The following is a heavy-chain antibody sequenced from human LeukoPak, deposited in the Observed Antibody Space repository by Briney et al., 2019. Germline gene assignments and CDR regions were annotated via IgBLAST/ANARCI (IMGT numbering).Heavy chain of an antibody. D-gene: IGHD6-13*01. CDR1: GFTFSSYE. Sequence: GGSLRPSCAASGFTFSSYEMNWVRQAPGKGLEWVSYISSSGSTIYYADSVKGRFTISRDNAKNSLYLQMNSLRAEDTAVYYCASQPPPSRWSAAGTSYWGQGTLVTVSS. CDR3: ASQPPPSRWSAAGTSY. V-gene: IGHV3-48*03. CDR2: ISSSGSTI. J-gene: IGHJ4*02.